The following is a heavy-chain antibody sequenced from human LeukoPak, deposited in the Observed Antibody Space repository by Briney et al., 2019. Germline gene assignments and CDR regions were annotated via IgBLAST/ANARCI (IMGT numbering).Heavy chain of an antibody. J-gene: IGHJ4*02. D-gene: IGHD5-24*01. CDR1: GGSFSGYY. V-gene: IGHV4-34*01. CDR3: ARGGGGWLPFDY. CDR2: INHSGST. Sequence: PSETLSLTCAVYGGSFSGYYWSWIRQPPGKGLEWIGEINHSGSTNYNPSLKSRVTISVDTSKNQSSLKLSSVTAADTAVYYCARGGGGWLPFDYWGQGTLVTVSS.